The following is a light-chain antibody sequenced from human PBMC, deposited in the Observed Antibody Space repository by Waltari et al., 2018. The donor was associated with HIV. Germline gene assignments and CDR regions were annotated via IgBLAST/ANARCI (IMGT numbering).Light chain of an antibody. CDR2: EVS. CDR1: NSDVGAYNY. J-gene: IGLJ2*01. Sequence: QSALTQPASVSGSPGQSITISCTGTNSDVGAYNYVSWYQQQPGKAPQIMIYEVSNRPSGVSNRFSGSKSGNSASLTISGLLAEDEADYYCSSYTSTTTRVVFGGGTKLTVL. V-gene: IGLV2-14*01. CDR3: SSYTSTTTRVV.